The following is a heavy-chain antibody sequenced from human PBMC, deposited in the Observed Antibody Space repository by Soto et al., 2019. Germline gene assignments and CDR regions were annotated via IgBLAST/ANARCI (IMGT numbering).Heavy chain of an antibody. CDR3: EREGNGGDYWGDY. CDR2: SYWDETSK. D-gene: IGHD3-3*01. V-gene: IGHV3-30*03. J-gene: IGHJ4*02. Sequence: QVQLVESGGGVVQPGRSLRLSCAASGFTFETYGMHWVRQAPGKGLDWVAVSYWDETSKYYSDSVKGRFTISRDNSKNILSLQMNSLRVEDTAVYYCEREGNGGDYWGDYWGQGTLVTVSS. CDR1: GFTFETYG.